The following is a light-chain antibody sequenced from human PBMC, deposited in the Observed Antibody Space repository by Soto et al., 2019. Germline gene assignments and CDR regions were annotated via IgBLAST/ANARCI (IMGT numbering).Light chain of an antibody. J-gene: IGKJ5*01. CDR3: QHYTLYSAP. CDR1: QDISTY. V-gene: IGKV1-5*01. CDR2: GAS. Sequence: RLTQSPSSLSASVGDTVTISCRASQDISTYLAWYQHKPGKAPTLLIFGASSLHNGVPPRFAGSGSGSEFPLTINRLQPDDFATYYCQHYTLYSAPFGQGTRV.